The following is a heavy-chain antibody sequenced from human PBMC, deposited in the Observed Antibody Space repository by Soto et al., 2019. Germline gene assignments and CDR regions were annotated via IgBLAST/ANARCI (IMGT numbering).Heavy chain of an antibody. D-gene: IGHD2-15*01. Sequence: SETLSLTCSVSGGSISSGSQYWGWIRQPPGKGLEWIGNIFYGGSTFYNPSLKSRVAMSVDTSKNQFSLDLSSVTAADTAVYYCASQVLSAEGTWGTDVSGQGTTVTVSS. CDR3: ASQVLSAEGTWGTDV. J-gene: IGHJ6*02. CDR2: IFYGGST. CDR1: GGSISSGSQY. V-gene: IGHV4-39*01.